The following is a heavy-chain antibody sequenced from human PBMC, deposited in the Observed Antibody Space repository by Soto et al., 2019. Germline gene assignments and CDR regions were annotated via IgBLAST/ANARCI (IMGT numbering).Heavy chain of an antibody. V-gene: IGHV1-69*13. CDR2: FIPVYRTL. D-gene: IGHD3-3*01. CDR1: GGSLGKSA. CDR3: ATGVIWIGYFTVDS. J-gene: IGHJ4*02. Sequence: SVKVSCKASGGSLGKSAINWVRQTPGQGLEWLGGFIPVYRTLNYAQKFQGRVTITADESTGTAYMTLSSLASDDTAVYYCATGVIWIGYFTVDSWGQGTRVTVSS.